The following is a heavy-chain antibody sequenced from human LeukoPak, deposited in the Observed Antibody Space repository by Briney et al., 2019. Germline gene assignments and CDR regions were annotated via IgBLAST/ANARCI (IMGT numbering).Heavy chain of an antibody. Sequence: PGGSLRLSCAASGFTFSSYSMNWVRQAPGKGLEWVSSISSSSSYIYYADSVKGRFTISRDNSKNTLYLQMNSLRAEDTAVYYCAKDFYYDSSGYYESDAFDIWGQGTMVTVSS. CDR1: GFTFSSYS. D-gene: IGHD3-22*01. V-gene: IGHV3-21*04. CDR2: ISSSSSYI. CDR3: AKDFYYDSSGYYESDAFDI. J-gene: IGHJ3*02.